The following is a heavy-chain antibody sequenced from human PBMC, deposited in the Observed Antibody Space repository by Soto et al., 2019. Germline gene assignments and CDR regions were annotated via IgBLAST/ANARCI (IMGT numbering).Heavy chain of an antibody. Sequence: XGSLRLSCAASGFTLSSYAMSWVRQAPGKGLEWVSAISGSGGSTYYADSVKGRFTISRDNSKNTLYLQMNSLRAEDTAVYYCAKGKYCSGGSCYSPLDYWGQGTLVTVSS. CDR1: GFTLSSYA. V-gene: IGHV3-23*01. CDR3: AKGKYCSGGSCYSPLDY. CDR2: ISGSGGST. J-gene: IGHJ4*02. D-gene: IGHD2-15*01.